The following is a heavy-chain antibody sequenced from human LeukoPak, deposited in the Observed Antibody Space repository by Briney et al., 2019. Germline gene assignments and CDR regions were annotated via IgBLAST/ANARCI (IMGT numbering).Heavy chain of an antibody. V-gene: IGHV4-34*01. J-gene: IGHJ4*02. CDR2: INQMGST. CDR3: ARRLFGFWGSYRPFDY. CDR1: GGSFSGYY. Sequence: SESMSPTWAVYGGSFSGYYWSWIRQPPRKGLEWVGEINQMGSTNFNPSLNSRVTISVDTSKNQFSLMLSSVTAAYTAVYSCARRLFGFWGSYRPFDYWGQGTLVTVSS. D-gene: IGHD3-16*02.